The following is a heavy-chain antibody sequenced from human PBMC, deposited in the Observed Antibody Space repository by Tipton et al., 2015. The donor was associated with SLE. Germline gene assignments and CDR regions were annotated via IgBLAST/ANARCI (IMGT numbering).Heavy chain of an antibody. CDR1: GASVRSTSYH. Sequence: TLSLTCFVSGASVRSTSYHWGWIRQPPGKGLEWIGNIYYDGTAYSTPSLESRVSISVDTSKNQVSLRLASVTAADTAVYYCATVRLQRDGWYPWDFWDQGALVTV. J-gene: IGHJ4*02. CDR3: ATVRLQRDGWYPWDF. CDR2: IYYDGTA. V-gene: IGHV4-39*07. D-gene: IGHD6-19*01.